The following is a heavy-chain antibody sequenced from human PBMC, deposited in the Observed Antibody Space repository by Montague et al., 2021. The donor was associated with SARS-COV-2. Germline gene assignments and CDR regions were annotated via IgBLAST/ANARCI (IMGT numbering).Heavy chain of an antibody. D-gene: IGHD2-21*02. CDR1: GGSISYGSWF. V-gene: IGHV4-61*02. CDR3: ASSHCGGDCY. Sequence: TLSLTRTVSGGSISYGSWFWTWIRQPSGKGLEWIGRIHTSGSTNYXPSLKSRVAISIDTSKDQFSLELSSVTAADTAVYYCASSHCGGDCYSGQGTLVTVSS. CDR2: IHTSGST. J-gene: IGHJ4*02.